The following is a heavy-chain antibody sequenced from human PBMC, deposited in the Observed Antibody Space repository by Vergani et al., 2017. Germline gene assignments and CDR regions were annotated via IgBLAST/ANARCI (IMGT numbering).Heavy chain of an antibody. CDR3: AKVGRSEVAGTFGAFDF. D-gene: IGHD6-19*01. J-gene: IGHJ4*02. CDR2: IIWNSDSI. Sequence: EVQLMESGGGWAQPGGSLRLSCAASGFTFDDYAMHWVRQAPGKGLEWVSGIIWNSDSIAYADSVKGRFTISRDNSKNTLFLHMNSLRPEDTAVYYCAKVGRSEVAGTFGAFDFWGQGTLVTVSS. V-gene: IGHV3-9*01. CDR1: GFTFDDYA.